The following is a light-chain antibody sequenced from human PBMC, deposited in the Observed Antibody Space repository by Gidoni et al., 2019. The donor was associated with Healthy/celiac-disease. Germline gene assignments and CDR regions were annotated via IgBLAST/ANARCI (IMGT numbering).Light chain of an antibody. V-gene: IGLV1-44*01. Sequence: QSVLTQPPSASGTPGQRVTISCSGSSSNIGSNTLNPPKLLIYSNNQRPSGVPDRVSGSKSGTSASLAISGLQSEDEADYYCAAWHDSLNGHWVFGGGTKLTVL. CDR3: AAWHDSLNGHWV. CDR1: SSNIGSNT. CDR2: SNN. J-gene: IGLJ3*02.